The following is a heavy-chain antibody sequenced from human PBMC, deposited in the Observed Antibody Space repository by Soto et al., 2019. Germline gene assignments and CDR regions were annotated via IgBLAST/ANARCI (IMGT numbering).Heavy chain of an antibody. CDR1: GFTFSSYA. CDR3: AKDPLYYDFWRWGNWFDP. J-gene: IGHJ5*02. D-gene: IGHD3-3*01. CDR2: ISGSGGST. Sequence: GGSLRLSCAASGFTFSSYAMSWVRQAPGKGLEWVSAISGSGGSTYYADSVKGRFTISRDNSKNTLYLQMNSLRAEDTAVYYCAKDPLYYDFWRWGNWFDPWGQGTLVTVSS. V-gene: IGHV3-23*01.